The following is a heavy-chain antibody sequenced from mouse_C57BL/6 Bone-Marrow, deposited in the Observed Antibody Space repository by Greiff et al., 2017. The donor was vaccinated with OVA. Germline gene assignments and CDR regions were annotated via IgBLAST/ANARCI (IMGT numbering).Heavy chain of an antibody. D-gene: IGHD1-1*01. J-gene: IGHJ4*01. CDR2: IHPNSGST. V-gene: IGHV1-64*01. Sequence: VKLMESGAELVKPGASVKLSCKASGYTFTSYWMHWVKQRPGQGLEWIGMIHPNSGSTNYNEKFKSKATLTVDKSSSTAYMQLSSLTSEDSAVYYCARYGYGSSYYAMDYWGQGTSVTVSS. CDR3: ARYGYGSSYYAMDY. CDR1: GYTFTSYW.